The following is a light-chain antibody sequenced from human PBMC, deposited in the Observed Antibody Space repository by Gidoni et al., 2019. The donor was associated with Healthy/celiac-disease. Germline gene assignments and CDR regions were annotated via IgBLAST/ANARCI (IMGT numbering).Light chain of an antibody. CDR3: AAWDDSLNGL. CDR1: SSNIGSNT. V-gene: IGLV1-44*01. CDR2: SNN. Sequence: QSLLTPPPSSSGTPGQRVTISCSGSSSNIGSNTVNWYQQLPGTAPKLLIYSNNQRPSGVPDRFSGSKSGTSASLAISGLQSEDEADYYCAAWDDSLNGLFGGGTKLTVL. J-gene: IGLJ2*01.